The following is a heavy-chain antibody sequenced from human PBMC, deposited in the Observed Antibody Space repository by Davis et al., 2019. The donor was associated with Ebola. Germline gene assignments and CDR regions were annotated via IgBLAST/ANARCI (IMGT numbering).Heavy chain of an antibody. J-gene: IGHJ4*02. V-gene: IGHV1-8*01. CDR1: GYTFTSYD. CDR2: MNGNSGNT. Sequence: ASVKVSCKASGYTFTSYDIHWARQATGQGLEWMGWMNGNSGNTGYAQKFQGRVTMTRNTSISTAYMELSSLRSEDTAVYYCARGVSMATITNYWGQGTLVTVSS. CDR3: ARGVSMATITNY. D-gene: IGHD5-24*01.